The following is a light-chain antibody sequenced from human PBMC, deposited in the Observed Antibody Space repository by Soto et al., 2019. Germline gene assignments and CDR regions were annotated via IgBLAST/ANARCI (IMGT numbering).Light chain of an antibody. CDR1: SSNIGGQT. J-gene: IGLJ3*02. CDR2: SGH. CDR3: AAWDESLNGQV. V-gene: IGLV1-44*01. Sequence: QSVLTQPPSVSGTPGQSVTISCSGSSSNIGGQTVSWYQQLPGTAPNLLIYSGHQRPSGVPDRFSASKSGSSASLAISGLQSEDEGDYYGAAWDESLNGQVFGGGTKLTVL.